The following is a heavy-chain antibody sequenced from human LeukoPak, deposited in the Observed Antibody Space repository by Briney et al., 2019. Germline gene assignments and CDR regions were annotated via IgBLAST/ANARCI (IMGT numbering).Heavy chain of an antibody. Sequence: SETLSLTCTVSGGSVSSGSYYWSWIRQPPGKGLEWIGYIYYSGSTNYNPSLKSRVTISVDTSKNQFSLKLSSVTAADTAVYYCARGLLAGSLAAAVSVSYSNWGQGTLVTVSS. CDR2: IYYSGST. J-gene: IGHJ4*02. CDR1: GGSVSSGSYY. CDR3: ARGLLAGSLAAAVSVSYSN. V-gene: IGHV4-61*01. D-gene: IGHD6-13*01.